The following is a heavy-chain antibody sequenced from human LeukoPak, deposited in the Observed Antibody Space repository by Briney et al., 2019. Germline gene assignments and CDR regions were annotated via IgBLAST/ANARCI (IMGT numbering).Heavy chain of an antibody. V-gene: IGHV1-24*01. CDR3: ATRTLGELSPQADY. J-gene: IGHJ4*02. CDR2: FDPEDGET. Sequence: GASVKVSCKVSGYTLTELSMHWVRQAPGKGPEWMGGFDPEDGETIYAQKFQGRVTMTEDTSTDTAYMELSSLRSEDTAVYYCATRTLGELSPQADYWGQGTLVTVSS. CDR1: GYTLTELS. D-gene: IGHD3-16*02.